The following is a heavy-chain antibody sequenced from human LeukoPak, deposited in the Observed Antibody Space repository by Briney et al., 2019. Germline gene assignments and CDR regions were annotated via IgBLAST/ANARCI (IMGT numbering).Heavy chain of an antibody. CDR2: FDPEDGET. Sequence: ASVKVSCKVSGYTLTELSMHWVRQAPGKGLEWMGGFDPEDGETIYAQKFQGRVTMTEDTSTDTAYMELSSLRAEDTAVYYCAKDQRLTGTTFVTYFDYWGQGTLVTVSS. D-gene: IGHD1-20*01. CDR3: AKDQRLTGTTFVTYFDY. V-gene: IGHV1-24*01. CDR1: GYTLTELS. J-gene: IGHJ4*02.